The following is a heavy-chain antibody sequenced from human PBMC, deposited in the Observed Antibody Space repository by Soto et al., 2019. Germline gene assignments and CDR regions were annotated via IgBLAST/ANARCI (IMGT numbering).Heavy chain of an antibody. Sequence: TGGSLRLSCTGSGFTFSTYAMNWVRQAPGKGLECVSTISGSGGTVYYADSVKGRFTISRDNSKNTLYLQMSSLRADDTAIYYCAKNGRAAAMYNWFDPWGQGTLVTVSS. D-gene: IGHD6-13*01. CDR3: AKNGRAAAMYNWFDP. J-gene: IGHJ5*02. V-gene: IGHV3-23*01. CDR2: ISGSGGTV. CDR1: GFTFSTYA.